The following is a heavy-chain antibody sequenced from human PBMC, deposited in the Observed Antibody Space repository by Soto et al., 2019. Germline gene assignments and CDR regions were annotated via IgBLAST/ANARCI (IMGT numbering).Heavy chain of an antibody. D-gene: IGHD2-15*01. V-gene: IGHV4-4*02. CDR1: SGSISSSNG. Sequence: SETLSLTCAVSSGSISSSNGWSWVRQPPGKGLEWIGEIYHSGSTNYNPSLKSRVTISVDKSKNQFSLKLSSVTAADTAVYYCARGRGGPNWFDPWGQGTLVTVSS. J-gene: IGHJ5*02. CDR2: IYHSGST. CDR3: ARGRGGPNWFDP.